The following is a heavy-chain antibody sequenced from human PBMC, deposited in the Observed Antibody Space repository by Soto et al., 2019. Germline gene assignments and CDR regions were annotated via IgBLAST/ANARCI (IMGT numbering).Heavy chain of an antibody. Sequence: QVQLVQSGAEVKKPGASVKVSCKASGYTFTSYGISWVRQAPGQGLERMGWISPFNGNTNYAQKLQGRVTMTTDTSTSTAYMELRSLRSDDTAVFYCARDLNQWELRLGVYWGQGTLVTVSS. CDR3: ARDLNQWELRLGVY. J-gene: IGHJ4*02. D-gene: IGHD1-26*01. V-gene: IGHV1-18*04. CDR1: GYTFTSYG. CDR2: ISPFNGNT.